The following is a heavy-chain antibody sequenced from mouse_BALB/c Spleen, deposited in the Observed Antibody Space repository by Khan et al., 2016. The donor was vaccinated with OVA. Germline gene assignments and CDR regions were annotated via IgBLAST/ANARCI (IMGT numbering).Heavy chain of an antibody. J-gene: IGHJ3*01. D-gene: IGHD3-1*01. Sequence: VQLQQSGPELVKPGASVKMSCKASGYTFTSYDMYWVKQKPGQGLEWIGYINPYNDYTKFNDKFKGKATLTSDKSSSTAYMELSSLTSEDSAVHYCASGLLGLQAWFAYWGQGTLVTVSA. V-gene: IGHV1S136*01. CDR2: INPYNDYT. CDR1: GYTFTSYD. CDR3: ASGLLGLQAWFAY.